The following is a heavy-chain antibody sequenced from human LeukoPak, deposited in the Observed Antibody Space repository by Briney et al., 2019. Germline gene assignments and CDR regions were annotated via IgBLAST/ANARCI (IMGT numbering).Heavy chain of an antibody. Sequence: GASLKVSCKASGYSFTAAYNIHWLRQAPGQGPEFMGWINPSSGDTRYAQKFQGRVTVTRDTVISTAYMELSSLTSDDAAAYYCARDPRGTYDYWGQGTLVTVSS. CDR2: INPSSGDT. V-gene: IGHV1-2*02. J-gene: IGHJ4*02. D-gene: IGHD5-12*01. CDR3: ARDPRGTYDY. CDR1: GYSFTAAYN.